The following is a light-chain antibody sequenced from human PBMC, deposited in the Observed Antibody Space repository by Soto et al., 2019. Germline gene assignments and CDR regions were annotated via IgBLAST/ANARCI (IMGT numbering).Light chain of an antibody. CDR3: QQYYSTLT. CDR2: WAS. V-gene: IGKV4-1*01. Sequence: DIVMTQSPDSLAVSLGERATINCKSSQSVLYSSNNKNYLAWYQQKPGQPPKLLIYWASTRESGVPDRFSGSGSGTDFTLTISSPQAEDVAVYYCQQYYSTLTFGQGTKLEIK. CDR1: QSVLYSSNNKNY. J-gene: IGKJ2*01.